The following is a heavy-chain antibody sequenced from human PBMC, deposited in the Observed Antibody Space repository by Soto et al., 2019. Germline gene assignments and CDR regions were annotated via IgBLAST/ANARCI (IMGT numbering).Heavy chain of an antibody. CDR1: GFTFSSYG. Sequence: VQLVESGGGVVQPGRSLRLSCAASGFTFSSYGMYWVRQAPGKGLEGVAYISHDGGNRSSADSVKGRFTIFRDNSKNTLYLQMNSLGSEDGAVYYCAKDRRDGYFDNWGQGTLVTVSS. CDR3: AKDRRDGYFDN. J-gene: IGHJ4*02. V-gene: IGHV3-30*18. CDR2: ISHDGGNR.